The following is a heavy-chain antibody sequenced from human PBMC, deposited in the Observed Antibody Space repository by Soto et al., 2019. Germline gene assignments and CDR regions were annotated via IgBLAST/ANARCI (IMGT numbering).Heavy chain of an antibody. CDR3: ARVQGVPRYYFDY. CDR2: IKQDGSEK. V-gene: IGHV3-7*01. J-gene: IGHJ4*02. CDR1: GFTFSSYW. D-gene: IGHD1-1*01. Sequence: GGSLKLSCAASGFTFSSYWMSWVRQAPGKGLEWVANIKQDGSEKYYVDSVKGRFTISRDNAKNSLYLQMNSLRAEDTAVYYCARVQGVPRYYFDYWGQGALVTVSS.